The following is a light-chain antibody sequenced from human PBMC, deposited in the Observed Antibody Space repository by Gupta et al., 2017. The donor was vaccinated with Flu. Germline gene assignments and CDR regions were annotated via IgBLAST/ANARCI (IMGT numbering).Light chain of an antibody. CDR1: SSNIGRNF. J-gene: IGLJ3*02. CDR3: AAWDDRLSVWV. V-gene: IGLV1-47*01. CDR2: TTN. Sequence: CSGSSSNIGRNFAYWLQQLPGPAPKLLISTTNRRPSGVPDRFSGSKSGTSASLAIRGLRPEDETDYYFAAWDDRLSVWVFGGGTKFTLL.